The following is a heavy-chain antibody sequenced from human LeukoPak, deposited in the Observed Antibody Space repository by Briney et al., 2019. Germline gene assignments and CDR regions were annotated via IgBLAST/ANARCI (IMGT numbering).Heavy chain of an antibody. D-gene: IGHD1-26*01. CDR2: IKQDGSEK. Sequence: GGSLRLSCAASGFTFSSYAMSWVRQAPGKGLEWVANIKQDGSEKYYVDSVKGRFTISRDNAKNSLYLQMNSLRDEDTAVYYCARDPYSGSYGDYYYYYMDVWGKGTTVTISS. V-gene: IGHV3-7*01. CDR3: ARDPYSGSYGDYYYYYMDV. CDR1: GFTFSSYA. J-gene: IGHJ6*03.